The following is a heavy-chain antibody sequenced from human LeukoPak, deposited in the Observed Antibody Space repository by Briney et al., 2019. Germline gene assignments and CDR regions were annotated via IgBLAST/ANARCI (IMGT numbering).Heavy chain of an antibody. V-gene: IGHV4-59*01. D-gene: IGHD6-19*01. CDR2: IYYSGST. CDR3: ARSSSGWSAFDY. J-gene: IGHJ4*02. CDR1: GGSISSYY. Sequence: SETLSLTCTVSGGSISSYYWSWIRQPPGKGLEWIGYIYYSGSTNYNPSLKSRVTISVDTSKNQFSLKLSSVTAADTAVYYCARSSSGWSAFDYWGQGTLVTVSS.